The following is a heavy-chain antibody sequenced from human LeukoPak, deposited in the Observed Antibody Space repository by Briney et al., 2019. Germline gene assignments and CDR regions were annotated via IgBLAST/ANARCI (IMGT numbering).Heavy chain of an antibody. Sequence: GRSLRLSCAASGFTFSSYGMHWVRQAPGKGLEWVAVISYDGSNKYYADSVKGRFTISRDNSKNTLYLQMNSLRAEDAAVYYCAKDIRLHSSSWYSFCGWYDVASDYWGQGTLVTVSS. CDR3: AKDIRLHSSSWYSFCGWYDVASDY. CDR2: ISYDGSNK. CDR1: GFTFSSYG. V-gene: IGHV3-30*18. J-gene: IGHJ4*02. D-gene: IGHD6-13*01.